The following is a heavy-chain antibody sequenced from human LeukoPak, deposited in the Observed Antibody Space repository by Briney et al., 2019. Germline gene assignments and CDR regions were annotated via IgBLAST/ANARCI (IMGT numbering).Heavy chain of an antibody. J-gene: IGHJ4*01. V-gene: IGHV3-74*01. D-gene: IGHD2-15*01. CDR2: IQSDGSST. Sequence: GGSLRLSCAASGFTFSSYWMHWVRQAPGKGLVWVSRIQSDGSSTTYADSVKGRFTISRDNAKNTVYLQMNSLRTEDTAVYYCARDCGSGGCDYWGQGTLVTVSS. CDR3: ARDCGSGGCDY. CDR1: GFTFSSYW.